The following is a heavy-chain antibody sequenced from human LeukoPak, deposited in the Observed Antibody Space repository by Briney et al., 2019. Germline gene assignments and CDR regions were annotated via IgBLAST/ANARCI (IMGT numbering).Heavy chain of an antibody. CDR3: ARSYDGSYDAFDI. V-gene: IGHV4-39*07. J-gene: IGHJ3*02. CDR1: GGSISSSSYY. Sequence: SETLSLTCTVSGGSISSSSYYWGWIRQPPGKGLEWIGSIYYSGSTYYNPSLKSQVTISVDTSKNQFSLKLSSVTAADTAVYYCARSYDGSYDAFDIWGQGTMVTVSS. D-gene: IGHD3-22*01. CDR2: IYYSGST.